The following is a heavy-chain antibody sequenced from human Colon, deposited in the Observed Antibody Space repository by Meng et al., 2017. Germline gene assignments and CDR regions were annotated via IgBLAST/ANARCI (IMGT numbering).Heavy chain of an antibody. CDR1: GSSFSTFG. CDR2: INTNTQEP. J-gene: IGHJ4*02. D-gene: IGHD3-22*01. V-gene: IGHV7-4-1*02. Sequence: HDVYAFRQPGTFVNVSLTVSGSSFSTFGITWVRQALGPGLEWLGWINTNTQEPTYAQGFTGRYAFSLDTSVSTAYLQISSLESEDPAVYYCARKASGYSYSTNWGQGTLVTVSS. CDR3: ARKASGYSYSTN.